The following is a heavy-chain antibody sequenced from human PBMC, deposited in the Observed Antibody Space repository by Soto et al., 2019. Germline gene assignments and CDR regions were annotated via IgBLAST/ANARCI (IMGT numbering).Heavy chain of an antibody. CDR1: GGSMSSYY. D-gene: IGHD3-22*01. CDR3: ASSTYFSDSRGYHFKNLDS. J-gene: IGHJ4*02. CDR2: IYYSGST. V-gene: IGHV4-59*01. Sequence: SETLSLTCTVSGGSMSSYYWSWIRQPPGKGLEWIGYIYYSGSTNYNPSLKSRVTISVDTSKNQFSLKLSSVTAADTAVYYCASSTYFSDSRGYHFKNLDSWGQGTLVTVSS.